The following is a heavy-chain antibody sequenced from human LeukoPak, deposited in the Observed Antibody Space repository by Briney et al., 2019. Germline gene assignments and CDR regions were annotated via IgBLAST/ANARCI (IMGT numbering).Heavy chain of an antibody. Sequence: GGSLKLSCAASGFTFTASAAMHWVRQASGKGLEWVGHIRSKAHGYATAYGSSVKGRFTISRDDSESTAYLQMNSLKTEDTAVYYCTTTLEGYIISRRDYWGQGTLVTVSS. CDR3: TTTLEGYIISRRDY. V-gene: IGHV3-73*01. CDR2: IRSKAHGYAT. J-gene: IGHJ4*02. D-gene: IGHD2-15*01. CDR1: GFTFTASAA.